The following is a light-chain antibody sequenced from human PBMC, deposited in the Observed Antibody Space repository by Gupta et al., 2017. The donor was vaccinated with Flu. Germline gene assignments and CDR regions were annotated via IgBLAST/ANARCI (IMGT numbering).Light chain of an antibody. Sequence: QSVLTQPPSVSGAPGQSVPISCTGSSSNVGARYGVHWYQQLPGTAPKLLIYDDNNRPSGVPDRFSGSKSGTSASLATTGLQAEDEADYYCQSYDSTLTGWVFGGGTKLTVL. CDR3: QSYDSTLTGWV. CDR2: DDN. J-gene: IGLJ3*02. CDR1: SSNVGARYG. V-gene: IGLV1-40*01.